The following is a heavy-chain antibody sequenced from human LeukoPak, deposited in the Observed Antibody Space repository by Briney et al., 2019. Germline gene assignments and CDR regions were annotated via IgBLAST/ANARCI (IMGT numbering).Heavy chain of an antibody. V-gene: IGHV4-31*03. CDR1: GGSISSGGYY. J-gene: IGHJ4*02. D-gene: IGHD3-22*01. Sequence: SETLSLTCTVSGGSISSGGYYWSWIRQHPGKGLEWIGYIYYSGSTYYNPSLKSRVTISVDTSKNQFSLKLSSVTAADTAVYYCARDEDDSSGYYYLYWGQGTLVTVSS. CDR2: IYYSGST. CDR3: ARDEDDSSGYYYLY.